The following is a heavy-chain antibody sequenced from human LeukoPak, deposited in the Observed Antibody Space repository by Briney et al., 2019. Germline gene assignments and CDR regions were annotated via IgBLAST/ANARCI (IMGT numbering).Heavy chain of an antibody. CDR1: GYTFTSYG. CDR3: VRDSGYYGSGNSYNGFNWFDS. D-gene: IGHD3-10*01. Sequence: GASVKVSCKASGYTFTSYGISWVRQAPGQGLEWMGMINPSGAYTSYAQKFQGRVTMTRDTSTSTVYMELSSLRSEDTAVYYCVRDSGYYGSGNSYNGFNWFDSWGQGTLVTVSS. CDR2: INPSGAYT. V-gene: IGHV1-46*01. J-gene: IGHJ5*01.